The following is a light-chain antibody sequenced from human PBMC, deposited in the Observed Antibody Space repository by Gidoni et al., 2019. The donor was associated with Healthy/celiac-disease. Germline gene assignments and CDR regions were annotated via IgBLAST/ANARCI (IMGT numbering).Light chain of an antibody. J-gene: IGKJ4*01. CDR2: AAS. CDR1: QSISSY. V-gene: IGKV1-39*01. CDR3: QQSYSNLSGLT. Sequence: IQMTQSPFSLSASVGDRVTITCRASQSISSYLNWYQQKPGKAPKLLIYAASSLQSGVPSRFSGSGSGTDFTLTISSLQPEDFATYYCQQSYSNLSGLTFGGGTKVEIK.